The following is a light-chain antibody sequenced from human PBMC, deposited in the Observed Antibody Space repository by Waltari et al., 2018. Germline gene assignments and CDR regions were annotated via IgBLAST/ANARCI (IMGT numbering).Light chain of an antibody. CDR3: QQSYSTPRGLT. CDR1: QTISRY. Sequence: DIQMTQSTSSLSASVGDRVTITCRASQTISRYLNWYQQKPGTAPKLLIYGASSLQSGVPSRFSGSGSGTDFTLTISSLQPEDVATYYCQQSYSTPRGLTFGGGTKVEIK. CDR2: GAS. V-gene: IGKV1-39*01. J-gene: IGKJ4*01.